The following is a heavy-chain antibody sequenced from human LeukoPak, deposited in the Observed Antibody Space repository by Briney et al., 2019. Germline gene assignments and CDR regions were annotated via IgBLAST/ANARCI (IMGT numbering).Heavy chain of an antibody. CDR1: GGSISSSSYY. J-gene: IGHJ5*02. Sequence: SETLSLTCTVSGGSISSSSYYWGWIRQPPGKGLEWIGSIYYSGNTFYNPSLKSRVTISVDTSKNQFSLQLTSVTAADTAVFRCARHRDGVAGRYSWFDPWGQGRLVTVSS. V-gene: IGHV4-39*01. D-gene: IGHD1-14*01. CDR2: IYYSGNT. CDR3: ARHRDGVAGRYSWFDP.